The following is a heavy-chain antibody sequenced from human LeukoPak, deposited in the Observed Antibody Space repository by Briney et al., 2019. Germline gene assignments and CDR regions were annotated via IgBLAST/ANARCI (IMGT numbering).Heavy chain of an antibody. CDR3: ATPDSSGYYYLY. D-gene: IGHD3-22*01. CDR2: MNPNSGNT. V-gene: IGHV1-8*01. Sequence: ASVKVSCKASGYTFTSYDINWVRQATGQGLEWMGWMNPNSGNTGYAQKFQGRVTMTRNTSISTAYMELSSLRSEDTAVYYCATPDSSGYYYLYWGQGTLVTVSS. J-gene: IGHJ4*02. CDR1: GYTFTSYD.